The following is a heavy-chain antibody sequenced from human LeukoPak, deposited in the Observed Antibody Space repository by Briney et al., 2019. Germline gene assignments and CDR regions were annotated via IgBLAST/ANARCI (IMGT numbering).Heavy chain of an antibody. CDR1: GFTFSSYW. CDR3: ARGYSGSYRVDY. J-gene: IGHJ4*02. V-gene: IGHV3-74*01. Sequence: GRSLRLSCAASGFTFSSYWMDWVRQAPGKGLVCVSRISSDGSSTTYADSVKGRSTISRDNAKNTLYLQMNSLRAEDTAVYYCARGYSGSYRVDYWGQGTLVTVSS. CDR2: ISSDGSST. D-gene: IGHD1-26*01.